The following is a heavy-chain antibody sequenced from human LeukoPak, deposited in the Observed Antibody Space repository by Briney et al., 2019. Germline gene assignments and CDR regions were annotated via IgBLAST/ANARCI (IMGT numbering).Heavy chain of an antibody. CDR2: IDSDGRST. Sequence: GGSLRLSCAASGFTFSSYWMHWVRQAPGKGLVWVSRIDSDGRSTSYADSVKGRFTISRDNAKNMLYLQMNSLRAEDTAVYYCARDQRVTGRPDIDYWGQGTLVIVSS. D-gene: IGHD6-6*01. CDR1: GFTFSSYW. CDR3: ARDQRVTGRPDIDY. J-gene: IGHJ4*02. V-gene: IGHV3-74*01.